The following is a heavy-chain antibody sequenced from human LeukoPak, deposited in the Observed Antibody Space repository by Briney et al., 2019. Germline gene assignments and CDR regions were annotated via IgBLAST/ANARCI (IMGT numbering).Heavy chain of an antibody. V-gene: IGHV3-48*01. CDR2: ISSGSSAI. CDR1: GFTFSSYS. Sequence: GGSLRLSCAASGFTFSSYSMNWVRQAPGKGLEWISYISSGSSAIFYADSVKGRFTISRDNAKNSLYLQMNSLRAEDTAVYYCARDEGRVRGVINIAYWGQGTLVTVSS. J-gene: IGHJ4*02. CDR3: ARDEGRVRGVINIAY. D-gene: IGHD3-10*01.